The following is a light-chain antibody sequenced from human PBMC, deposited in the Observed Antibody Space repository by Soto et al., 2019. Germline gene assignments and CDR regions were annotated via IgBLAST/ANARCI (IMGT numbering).Light chain of an antibody. J-gene: IGKJ5*01. CDR2: GAS. Sequence: EILMTQSPATLSVSPGERATLSCRASQSISSNLAWYQQKPGQAPRLLIFGASTRATGIPARFSGSGSGTEFTLTISSLQSEDFAVYYCQQYGGSPITFGQGTRLEIK. CDR3: QQYGGSPIT. V-gene: IGKV3-15*01. CDR1: QSISSN.